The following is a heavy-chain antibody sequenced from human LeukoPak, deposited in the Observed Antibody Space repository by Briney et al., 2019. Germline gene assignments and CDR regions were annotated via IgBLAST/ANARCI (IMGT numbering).Heavy chain of an antibody. V-gene: IGHV3-74*01. CDR3: AKDDPGSYGPDDLDY. CDR2: INSDGRGT. CDR1: GFTFSNYW. J-gene: IGHJ4*02. D-gene: IGHD5-18*01. Sequence: GGSLRLSCAASGFTFSNYWMHWVRQAPGKGLVWVSRINSDGRGTSYADSVKGRFTISRDNAKNTLYLQMNSLRAEDTAVYYCAKDDPGSYGPDDLDYWGQGTLVTVSS.